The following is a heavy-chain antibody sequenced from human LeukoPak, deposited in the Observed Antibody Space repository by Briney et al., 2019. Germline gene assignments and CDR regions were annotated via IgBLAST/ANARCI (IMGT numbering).Heavy chain of an antibody. D-gene: IGHD2-15*01. V-gene: IGHV4-59*01. J-gene: IGHJ3*02. CDR2: IYYSGST. Sequence: PSETLSLTCTVSGGSISSYYWSWIRQPSGKGLEWIGYIYYSGSTNYNPSLKSRVTISVDTSKNQFSLKPSSVTAADTAIYYCAAAGRSYCSGGTCYSDLNDAFDIWGQGTMVTVSS. CDR3: AAAGRSYCSGGTCYSDLNDAFDI. CDR1: GGSISSYY.